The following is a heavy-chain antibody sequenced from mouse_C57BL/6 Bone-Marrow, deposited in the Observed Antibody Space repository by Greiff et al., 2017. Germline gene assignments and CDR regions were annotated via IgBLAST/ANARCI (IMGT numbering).Heavy chain of an antibody. D-gene: IGHD1-1*01. Sequence: QVQLQQPGAELVKPGASVKVSCKASGYTFTSYWMHWVKQRPGQGLEWIGRLHPSDSDTNYNQKFKGKATLTVDKSSSTAYMQLSSLTSEDSAVYYCAISLYGSSYHWYFDVWGTGTTGTVSS. V-gene: IGHV1-74*01. CDR2: LHPSDSDT. CDR1: GYTFTSYW. CDR3: AISLYGSSYHWYFDV. J-gene: IGHJ1*03.